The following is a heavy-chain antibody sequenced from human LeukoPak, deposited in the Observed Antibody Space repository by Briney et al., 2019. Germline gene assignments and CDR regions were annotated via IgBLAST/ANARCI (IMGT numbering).Heavy chain of an antibody. CDR1: GFTFSSYA. V-gene: IGHV3-23*01. CDR2: ISGSGGST. CDR3: ARAPWIYYIMDV. J-gene: IGHJ6*02. Sequence: GGSLRLSCAASGFTFSSYAMSWVRQAPGKGLEWVSAISGSGGSTYYADSVKGRFTISRDNSKNTLYLQMNSLRAEDTAVYYCARAPWIYYIMDVWGQGTTVTVSS. D-gene: IGHD1-1*01.